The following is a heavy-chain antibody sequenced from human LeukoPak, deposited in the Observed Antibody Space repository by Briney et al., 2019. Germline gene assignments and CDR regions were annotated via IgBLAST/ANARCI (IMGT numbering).Heavy chain of an antibody. CDR2: IIPVFGTA. CDR1: GGTFSSYA. J-gene: IGHJ4*02. CDR3: ARDRSLGIAGVDFDY. D-gene: IGHD6-13*01. Sequence: GASVKVSCKASGGTFSSYAISWVRQAPGQGLEWMGGIIPVFGTANYAQKFQGRVTITADESTSTAYMELSSLRSEDTAVYYCARDRSLGIAGVDFDYWGQGTLVTVSS. V-gene: IGHV1-69*13.